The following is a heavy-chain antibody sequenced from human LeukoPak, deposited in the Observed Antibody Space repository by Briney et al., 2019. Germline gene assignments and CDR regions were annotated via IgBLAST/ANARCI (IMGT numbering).Heavy chain of an antibody. CDR2: FDPEDGET. D-gene: IGHD3-3*01. CDR3: ATYDFWSGYYTH. CDR1: GYTLTELS. V-gene: IGHV1-24*01. J-gene: IGHJ4*02. Sequence: ASVTVSCKFSGYTLTELSMHWVRQAPGKGLEWMGGFDPEDGETIYAQKFQGRVTMTEDTSTDTAYMELSSLRSEDTAVYYCATYDFWSGYYTHWGQGTLVTVSS.